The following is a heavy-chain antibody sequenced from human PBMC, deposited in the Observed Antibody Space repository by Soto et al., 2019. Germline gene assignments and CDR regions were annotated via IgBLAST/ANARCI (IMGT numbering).Heavy chain of an antibody. CDR2: IYYSGST. J-gene: IGHJ4*02. Sequence: SETKPVTCRVSGCSFGIVGYYRSWIRQRPGKGLEWIGYIYYSGSTNYNPSLKSRVTISVDTSKNQFSLKLSSVTAADTAVYYCASGKYYYDRSGYYYIFDYWGQRTLVTVSS. CDR1: GCSFGIVGYY. D-gene: IGHD3-22*01. CDR3: ASGKYYYDRSGYYYIFDY. V-gene: IGHV4-61*08.